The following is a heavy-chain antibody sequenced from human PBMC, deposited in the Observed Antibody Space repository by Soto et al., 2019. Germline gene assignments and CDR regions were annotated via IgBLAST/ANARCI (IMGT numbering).Heavy chain of an antibody. CDR1: GGSISSGGYY. CDR2: IYYSGST. CDR3: ARARAPDYGDYSDSFDP. J-gene: IGHJ5*02. D-gene: IGHD4-17*01. V-gene: IGHV4-31*03. Sequence: QVQLQESGPGLVKPSQTLSLTCTVSGGSISSGGYYWSWIRQHPGKGLEWIGYIYYSGSTYYNPSLKSRVTITVDTSKNQFSLKLSSVTAADTAVYYCARARAPDYGDYSDSFDPWGQGTLVTVSS.